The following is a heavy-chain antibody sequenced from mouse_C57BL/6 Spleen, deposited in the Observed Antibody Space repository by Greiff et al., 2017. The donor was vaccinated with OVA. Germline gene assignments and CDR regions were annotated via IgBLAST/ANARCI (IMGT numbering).Heavy chain of an antibody. Sequence: VQLQQPGAELVMPGASVKLSCKASGYTFTSYWMHWVKQRPGQGLEWIGEIDPSDSYTNYNQKFKGKSTLTVDKSSSTAYMQLSSLTSEDSAVYYCARGGNSYFDYWGQGTTLTVSS. V-gene: IGHV1-69*01. CDR2: IDPSDSYT. CDR1: GYTFTSYW. CDR3: ARGGNSYFDY. J-gene: IGHJ2*01.